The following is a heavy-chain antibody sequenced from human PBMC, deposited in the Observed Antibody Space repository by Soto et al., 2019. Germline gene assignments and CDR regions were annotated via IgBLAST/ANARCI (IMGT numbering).Heavy chain of an antibody. CDR3: ARADYYDSSGYYCGN. CDR2: IKQDGSEK. Sequence: GGSLRLSCSASGFTFRSYGMHWVRQAPGKGLEWVAVIKQDGSEKYYADSVKGRVTISRDNSKNSLYLQMNSLRAEDTAVYYCARADYYDSSGYYCGNWGQGTLVTVSS. J-gene: IGHJ4*02. CDR1: GFTFRSYG. D-gene: IGHD3-22*01. V-gene: IGHV3-30*03.